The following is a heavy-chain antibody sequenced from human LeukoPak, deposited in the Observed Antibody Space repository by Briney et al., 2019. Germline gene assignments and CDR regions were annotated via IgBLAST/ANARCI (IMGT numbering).Heavy chain of an antibody. D-gene: IGHD2-2*01. J-gene: IGHJ3*02. V-gene: IGHV4-39*07. CDR3: ARIKVVPAALDAFDI. CDR2: IYYSGST. CDR1: GGSISSSSYY. Sequence: KPSETLSLTCTGSGGSISSSSYYWGWIRQPPGKGLEWIGSIYYSGSTYYNPSLKSRVTISVDMSKNQFSLKLSSVTAADTAVYYCARIKVVPAALDAFDIWGQGTMVTVSS.